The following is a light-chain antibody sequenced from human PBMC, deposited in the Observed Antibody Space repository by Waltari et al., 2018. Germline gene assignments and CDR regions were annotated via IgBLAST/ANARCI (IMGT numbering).Light chain of an antibody. V-gene: IGLV2-11*01. CDR3: CAYAGSYTWV. J-gene: IGLJ2*01. Sequence: QSALTQPRSVSGSPGQSVTISCTGTSSDVGGYNYVSWYQQHTGKAPKLMIYDVSNRPSGVPDRFSGSKSGNTAARTISGLQAEDEADYYCCAYAGSYTWVFGGGTKLTVL. CDR2: DVS. CDR1: SSDVGGYNY.